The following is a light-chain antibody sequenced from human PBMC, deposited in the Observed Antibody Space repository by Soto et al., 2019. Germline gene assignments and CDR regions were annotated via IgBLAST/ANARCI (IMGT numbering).Light chain of an antibody. CDR3: QQYNSYWT. CDR2: DAS. Sequence: IRMTQSPSTLPASIGDRVTITCRASHSISRWLAWYQQKPGKAPKLLIHDASNLESGVPSRFSGSGSGTEFTLTISSLQPDDFATYYCQQYNSYWTFGQGTKVEIK. J-gene: IGKJ1*01. V-gene: IGKV1-5*01. CDR1: HSISRW.